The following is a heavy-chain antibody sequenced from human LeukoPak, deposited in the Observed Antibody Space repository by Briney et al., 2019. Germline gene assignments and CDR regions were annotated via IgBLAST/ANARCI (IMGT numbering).Heavy chain of an antibody. Sequence: GGSLRLSCTASEFTFGDFAISWVRQAPGKGLEWVSAISGSGGSTYYADSVKGRFTISRDNSKNTLYLQMNSLRAEDTAVYYCAKEDDSSGYYPTTPDYWGQGTLVTVSS. D-gene: IGHD3-22*01. J-gene: IGHJ4*02. CDR3: AKEDDSSGYYPTTPDY. V-gene: IGHV3-23*01. CDR2: ISGSGGST. CDR1: EFTFGDFA.